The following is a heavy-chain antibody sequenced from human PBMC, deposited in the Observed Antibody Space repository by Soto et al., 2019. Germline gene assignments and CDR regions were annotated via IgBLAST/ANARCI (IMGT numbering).Heavy chain of an antibody. J-gene: IGHJ4*02. CDR2: ISYDGSNK. D-gene: IGHD6-19*01. V-gene: IGHV3-30-3*01. CDR1: GFTFSSYA. CDR3: AKDSGRYSSGWYYFDY. Sequence: GGSLRLSCAASGFTFSSYAMHWVRQAPGKGLEWVAVISYDGSNKYYADSVKGRFTISRDNSKNTLYLQMNSLRAEDTAVYYCAKDSGRYSSGWYYFDYWGQGTLVTVSS.